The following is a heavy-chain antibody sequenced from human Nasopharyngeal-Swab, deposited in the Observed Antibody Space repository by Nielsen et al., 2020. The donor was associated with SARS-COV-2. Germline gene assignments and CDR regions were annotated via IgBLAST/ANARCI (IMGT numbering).Heavy chain of an antibody. D-gene: IGHD3-22*01. CDR2: ISYDGSNK. V-gene: IGHV3-30*04. J-gene: IGHJ4*02. CDR1: GFTFSSYA. Sequence: GESLKISCAASGFTFSSYAMHWVRQAPGKGLEWVAVISYDGSNKYYADSVKGRFTISRDNSKNTLYLQMNSLRAEDTAVYYCAREDGGDTMIVVVMVYWGQGTLVTVPS. CDR3: AREDGGDTMIVVVMVY.